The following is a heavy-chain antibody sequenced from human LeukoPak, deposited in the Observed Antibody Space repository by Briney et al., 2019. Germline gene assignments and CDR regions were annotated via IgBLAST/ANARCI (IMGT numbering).Heavy chain of an antibody. CDR2: ISSSSSYI. V-gene: IGHV3-21*04. J-gene: IGHJ4*02. CDR3: VQDWAWGAFGY. CDR1: GFTFSSYS. Sequence: GGSLRLSCAASGFTFSSYSMNWVRQAPGKGLEWVSSISSSSSYIYYADSVKGRFTISRDNAKNSLYLQMNRLGAEDTAIYYCVQDWAWGAFGYWGQGTLVTVSS. D-gene: IGHD7-27*01.